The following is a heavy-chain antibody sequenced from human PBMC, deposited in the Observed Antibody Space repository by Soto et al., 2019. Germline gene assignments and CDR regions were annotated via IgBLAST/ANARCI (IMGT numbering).Heavy chain of an antibody. V-gene: IGHV3-23*01. CDR3: ARDPGAITVAGNFDY. CDR2: ISGSEIST. D-gene: IGHD6-19*01. Sequence: EVQLLESGGGLVQPGVFLRLSCAASAFTFSSYAMSLVRQSPGKVLEWVSGISGSEISTYYADSVQGRFSISRDNSKNTLYLQMDSLRAEDTAVYYCARDPGAITVAGNFDYWGQGTLVNVSS. CDR1: AFTFSSYA. J-gene: IGHJ4*02.